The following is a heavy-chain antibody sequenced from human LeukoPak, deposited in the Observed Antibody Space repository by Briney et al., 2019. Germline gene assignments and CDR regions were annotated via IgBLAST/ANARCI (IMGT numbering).Heavy chain of an antibody. CDR1: GGSFSGYY. D-gene: IGHD5-12*01. Sequence: SETLSLTCAVYGGSFSGYYWSWIRQPPGKGLEWIGEINHSGSTNYSPSLKSRVTISVDTSKNQFSLKLSSVTAADTAVYYCARDSDIVATEYNWFDPWGQGTLVTVSS. V-gene: IGHV4-34*01. CDR3: ARDSDIVATEYNWFDP. CDR2: INHSGST. J-gene: IGHJ5*02.